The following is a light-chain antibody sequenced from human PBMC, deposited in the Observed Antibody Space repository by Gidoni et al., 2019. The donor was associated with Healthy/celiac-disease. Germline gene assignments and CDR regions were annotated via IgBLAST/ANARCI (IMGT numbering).Light chain of an antibody. Sequence: DIQMTQSPSTLSASVVDRVTLTCLSSQSISSWLAWYQQKPGKATKLLIYKASSLESGVPSRFRCSGSGKEFTLTISSLQPDDFANYYCQQYNSYSLTFGGGTKVEIK. V-gene: IGKV1-5*03. CDR1: QSISSW. CDR2: KAS. J-gene: IGKJ4*01. CDR3: QQYNSYSLT.